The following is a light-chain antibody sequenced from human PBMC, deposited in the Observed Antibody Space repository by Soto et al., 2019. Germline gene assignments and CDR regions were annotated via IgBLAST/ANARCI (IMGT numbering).Light chain of an antibody. Sequence: QSALTQPASVSGSPGQSITISCTGTSSDVGGYNYVSWYQQHPGKAPKLMIYEVSNRPSGVSNRFSGSKSGNTASLTISGLQADDYANYYCTSYTSSSTLVIFGGGTKLTVL. CDR1: SSDVGGYNY. CDR2: EVS. J-gene: IGLJ2*01. CDR3: TSYTSSSTLVI. V-gene: IGLV2-14*01.